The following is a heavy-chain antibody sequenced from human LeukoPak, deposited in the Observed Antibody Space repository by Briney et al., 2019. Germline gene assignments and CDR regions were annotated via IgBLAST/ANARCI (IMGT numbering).Heavy chain of an antibody. D-gene: IGHD6-25*01. Sequence: GESLKISCKGPGYIFASSWIAWVRQMPGKGLDWMGIIYPGDSDTRYSPSFQGQVSISADKSISTAYLRWSDLKASDTAIYYCARRSADAFDIWGQGTMVTVSS. CDR2: IYPGDSDT. V-gene: IGHV5-51*01. CDR1: GYIFASSW. J-gene: IGHJ3*02. CDR3: ARRSADAFDI.